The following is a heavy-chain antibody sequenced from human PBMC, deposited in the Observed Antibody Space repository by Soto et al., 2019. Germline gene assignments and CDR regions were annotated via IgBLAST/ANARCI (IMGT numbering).Heavy chain of an antibody. CDR3: ARLGGYPYYGMDV. J-gene: IGHJ6*02. D-gene: IGHD1-26*01. V-gene: IGHV4-39*01. CDR1: SGSISSSSYY. CDR2: IYYSGST. Sequence: SETLSLTCTVSSGSISSSSYYWGWIRQPPGKGLEWIGSIYYSGSTYYNPSLKSRVTISVDTSKNQFSLKLSSVTAADTAVYYCARLGGYPYYGMDVWGQGTTVTVSS.